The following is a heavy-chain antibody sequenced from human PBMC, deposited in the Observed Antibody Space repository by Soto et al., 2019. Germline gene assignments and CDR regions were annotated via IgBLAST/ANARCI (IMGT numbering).Heavy chain of an antibody. CDR1: GGSISSSSFY. J-gene: IGHJ4*02. D-gene: IGHD3-22*01. CDR2: IYYSGST. CDR3: AGRGYSSSWYRGYYYDSSGYHLFDY. Sequence: PSETLSLTCTVSGGSISSSSFYWGWIRQPPGKWLEWIGSIYYSGSTYYNPSLKSRVTISVDTSKNQFSLKLSSVTAADTAVYYCAGRGYSSSWYRGYYYDSSGYHLFDYWGQGTLVT. V-gene: IGHV4-39*01.